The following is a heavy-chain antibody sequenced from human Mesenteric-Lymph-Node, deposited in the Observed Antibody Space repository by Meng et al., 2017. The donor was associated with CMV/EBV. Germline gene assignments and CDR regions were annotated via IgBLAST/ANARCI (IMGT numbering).Heavy chain of an antibody. Sequence: KDSGGTFSSYAISWVRQAPGQGLGWMGGIIPIFGTANYAQKFQGRVTITTDESTSTAYMELSSLRSEDTAVYYCAREVTGTRGWFDPWGQGTLVTVSS. CDR3: AREVTGTRGWFDP. J-gene: IGHJ5*02. V-gene: IGHV1-69*05. CDR2: IIPIFGTA. D-gene: IGHD1-20*01. CDR1: GGTFSSYA.